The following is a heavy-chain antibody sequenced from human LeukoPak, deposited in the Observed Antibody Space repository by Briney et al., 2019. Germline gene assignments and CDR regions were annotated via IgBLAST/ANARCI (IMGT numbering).Heavy chain of an antibody. J-gene: IGHJ6*04. CDR1: GGTFSSYA. D-gene: IGHD2-2*02. CDR3: AKWDIIVVVPAAIGYYYYGMDV. CDR2: IIPIFGTA. Sequence: SVKVSCKASGGTFSSYAISWVRQAPGQGLEWMGGIIPIFGTANYAQKFQGRVTITADESTSTAYMELSSLRSEDTAVYYCAKWDIIVVVPAAIGYYYYGMDVWGKGTTVTVSS. V-gene: IGHV1-69*13.